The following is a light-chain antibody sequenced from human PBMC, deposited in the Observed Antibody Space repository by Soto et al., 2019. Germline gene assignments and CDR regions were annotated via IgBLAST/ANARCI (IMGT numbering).Light chain of an antibody. V-gene: IGLV2-14*01. Sequence: QSALTQPASVSGSPGQSITVSCTGTSSDVGGYDYVSWYQQHPGNAPKLLISDVTNRPSGVSNRFSGSKSGNTASLTISGLQTEDEADYHCTSYTSSSTYVFETGTKLTVL. CDR2: DVT. CDR1: SSDVGGYDY. J-gene: IGLJ1*01. CDR3: TSYTSSSTYV.